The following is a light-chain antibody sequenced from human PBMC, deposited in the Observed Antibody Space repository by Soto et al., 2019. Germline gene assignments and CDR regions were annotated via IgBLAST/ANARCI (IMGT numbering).Light chain of an antibody. CDR1: QAITNY. J-gene: IGKJ3*01. CDR3: QQLNSYPFT. Sequence: IQLTQSPSSLSASVGDRVTITCRASQAITNYLAWYQQKPGKAPNLLIYAASTLQSGVPSRFSGSGSGTDFTLTISSLQPEDFATYYCQQLNSYPFTFGPGTKVDIK. CDR2: AAS. V-gene: IGKV1-9*01.